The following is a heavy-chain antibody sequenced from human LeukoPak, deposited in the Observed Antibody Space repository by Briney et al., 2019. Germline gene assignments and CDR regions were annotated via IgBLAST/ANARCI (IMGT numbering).Heavy chain of an antibody. Sequence: ASVKVSCKASGYTFTSYGISWVRQAPGQGLEWMGWISAYNGNTNYAQKLQGRATMTTDTSTSTAYMELRSLRSDDTAVYYCARVGYNWNDGIYYYYGMDVWGQGTTVTVSS. V-gene: IGHV1-18*01. CDR1: GYTFTSYG. J-gene: IGHJ6*02. D-gene: IGHD1-1*01. CDR3: ARVGYNWNDGIYYYYGMDV. CDR2: ISAYNGNT.